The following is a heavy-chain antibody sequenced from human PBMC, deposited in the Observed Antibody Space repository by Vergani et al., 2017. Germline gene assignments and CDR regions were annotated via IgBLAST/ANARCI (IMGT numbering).Heavy chain of an antibody. Sequence: QVQLQQSGPGLVKPSQTLSLTCAISGDSVSSNSAAWNWIRQSPSRGLEWLGRTYYRSKWYNDYAVSVKSRITINPDTSKNQFSLQLNSVTPEDTAVYYCAREALTGGLLWFGELLWTDAFDIWGQGTMVTVSS. V-gene: IGHV6-1*01. J-gene: IGHJ3*02. D-gene: IGHD3-10*01. CDR2: TYYRSKWYN. CDR3: AREALTGGLLWFGELLWTDAFDI. CDR1: GDSVSSNSAA.